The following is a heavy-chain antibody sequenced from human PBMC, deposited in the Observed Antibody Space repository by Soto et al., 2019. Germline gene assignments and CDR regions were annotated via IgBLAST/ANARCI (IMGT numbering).Heavy chain of an antibody. CDR3: ERDFYLRAYDGSGYNYFYYGMDV. Sequence: SETLSLTCTVSGGSLSSYYWSWIRQPPGKGLEWIGNIYYTGNTNYNPSLKSRVTISVDTSKNQFSLELSSVTAADTAVYYCERDFYLRAYDGSGYNYFYYGMDVWGQGTKVTVSS. CDR2: IYYTGNT. D-gene: IGHD3-22*01. V-gene: IGHV4-59*01. J-gene: IGHJ6*02. CDR1: GGSLSSYY.